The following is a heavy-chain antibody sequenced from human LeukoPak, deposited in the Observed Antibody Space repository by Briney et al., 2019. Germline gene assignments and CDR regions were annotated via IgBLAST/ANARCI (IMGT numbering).Heavy chain of an antibody. Sequence: ASVKVSCKASGYSFTGYYMHWVRQAPGQGLEWMGWINPNSGDTKYAQKFQGRVTMTRDMSTSTAYMELRSLRSDDTAVYYCARAVTTRGYNWFDPWGQGTLVTVSS. D-gene: IGHD4-17*01. CDR3: ARAVTTRGYNWFDP. J-gene: IGHJ5*02. CDR2: INPNSGDT. CDR1: GYSFTGYY. V-gene: IGHV1-2*02.